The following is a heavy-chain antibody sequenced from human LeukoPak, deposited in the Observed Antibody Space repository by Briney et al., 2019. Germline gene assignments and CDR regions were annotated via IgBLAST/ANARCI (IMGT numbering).Heavy chain of an antibody. Sequence: GGSLRLSCAASGSTFSSYAMHWVRQAPGKGLEWVAVISYDGSNKYYADSVKGRFTISRDNSKNTLYLQMNSLRAEDTAVYYCARDSGYGYGYVDYWGQGTLVTVSS. CDR1: GSTFSSYA. J-gene: IGHJ4*02. CDR3: ARDSGYGYGYVDY. V-gene: IGHV3-30-3*01. CDR2: ISYDGSNK. D-gene: IGHD5-18*01.